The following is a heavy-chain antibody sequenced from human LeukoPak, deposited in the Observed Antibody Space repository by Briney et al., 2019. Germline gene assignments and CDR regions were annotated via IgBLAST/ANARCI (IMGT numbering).Heavy chain of an antibody. CDR1: GGSISSSSYY. CDR2: IYYSGST. D-gene: IGHD3-3*01. J-gene: IGHJ5*02. V-gene: IGHV4-39*07. Sequence: SETLSLTCTVSGGSISSSSYYWGWIRQPPGKGLEWIGSIYYSGSTYYNPSLKSRVTISVDTSKNQFSLKLSSVTAADTAVYYCARVGDFWSGYLVRWFDPWGQGTLVTVSS. CDR3: ARVGDFWSGYLVRWFDP.